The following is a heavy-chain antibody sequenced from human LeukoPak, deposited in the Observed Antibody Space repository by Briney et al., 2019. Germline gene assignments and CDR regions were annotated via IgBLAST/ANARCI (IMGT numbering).Heavy chain of an antibody. J-gene: IGHJ4*02. D-gene: IGHD3-10*01. CDR3: ARDYYGGQNLYNFDL. V-gene: IGHV4-38-2*02. Sequence: PSETLSLTCTVSGYSINSGFYWGWIRQPPGKGLEWIGGIYHSGSTHYKSSLKSRVTISVDTSKNQLSLKLTSVTAADTVVYYCARDYYGGQNLYNFDLWGQGTRVIVSS. CDR1: GYSINSGFY. CDR2: IYHSGST.